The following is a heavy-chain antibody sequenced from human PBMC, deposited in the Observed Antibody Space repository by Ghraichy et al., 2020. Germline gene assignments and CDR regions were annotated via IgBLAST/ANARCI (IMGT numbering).Heavy chain of an antibody. V-gene: IGHV3-7*03. J-gene: IGHJ4*02. Sequence: GGSLRLSCAASGFTFSNYWMSWVRQAPGKGLEWVANVKQDGSEKYIVDSVKGRFTMSRDNAKNSLWLQMNSLRVEDTAVYYCVRDGNGGWHFDYWGRGTLVTVSS. CDR2: VKQDGSEK. D-gene: IGHD6-19*01. CDR3: VRDGNGGWHFDY. CDR1: GFTFSNYW.